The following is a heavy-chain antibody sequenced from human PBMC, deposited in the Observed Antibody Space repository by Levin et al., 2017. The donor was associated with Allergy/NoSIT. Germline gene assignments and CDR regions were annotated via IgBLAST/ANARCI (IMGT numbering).Heavy chain of an antibody. Sequence: GGSLRLSCAASGITFSSCAMAWVRQAPGKGLEWVSVINNSGRYTNYADSVKGRFTISRDNSKNTLYLQMSSLRVEDTAVYYCAKEPAHCGGDCHCLLDYWGQGTLVSVSS. V-gene: IGHV3-23*01. CDR2: INNSGRYT. J-gene: IGHJ4*02. D-gene: IGHD2-21*02. CDR3: AKEPAHCGGDCHCLLDY. CDR1: GITFSSCA.